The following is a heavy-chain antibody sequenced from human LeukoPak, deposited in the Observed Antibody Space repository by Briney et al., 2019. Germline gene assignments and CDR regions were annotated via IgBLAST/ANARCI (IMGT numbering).Heavy chain of an antibody. D-gene: IGHD6-25*01. Sequence: GASVKVSCKASGYIFTSHGLSWVRQAPGQGLEWMGWINIYKGNTNYAQKFQGRVTMTTDTSTNTAYMELRSLRSDGTAVYYCARNSSGWYGYFDLWGRGTLVTVSS. CDR2: INIYKGNT. CDR3: ARNSSGWYGYFDL. J-gene: IGHJ2*01. V-gene: IGHV1-18*01. CDR1: GYIFTSHG.